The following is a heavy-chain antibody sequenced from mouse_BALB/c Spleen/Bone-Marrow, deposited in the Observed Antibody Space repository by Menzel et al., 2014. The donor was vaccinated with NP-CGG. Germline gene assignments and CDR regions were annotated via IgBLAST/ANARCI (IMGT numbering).Heavy chain of an antibody. CDR1: GFTFNTYA. CDR3: MRGDYDGYYYAMDY. V-gene: IGHV10-1*02. D-gene: IGHD2-4*01. J-gene: IGHJ4*01. Sequence: EVKLMESGGGLVQPKGSLKLSCAASGFTFNTYAMNWVRQAPGKGLEWVARIRSKSNNXATYYADSVKDRFTISRDDSQSMLYLKMNNLKTEDTAMYYCMRGDYDGYYYAMDYWGQGTSVTVSS. CDR2: IRSKSNNXAT.